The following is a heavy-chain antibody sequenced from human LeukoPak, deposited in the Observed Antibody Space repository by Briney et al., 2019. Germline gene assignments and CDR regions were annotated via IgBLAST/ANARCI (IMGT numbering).Heavy chain of an antibody. V-gene: IGHV1-69*04. CDR2: IIPILGIA. CDR1: GGTFSSYA. Sequence: SVKVSCKASGGTFSSYAISWVRQAPGQGLEWMGRIIPILGIANYAQKFQGRVTITADKSTSTAYMELSSLRSEDQAVYYRGRGLWGLHCRGGSRYYGMQDWGQGTLVTVSS. D-gene: IGHD2-15*01. J-gene: IGHJ4*02. CDR3: GRGLWGLHCRGGSRYYGMQD.